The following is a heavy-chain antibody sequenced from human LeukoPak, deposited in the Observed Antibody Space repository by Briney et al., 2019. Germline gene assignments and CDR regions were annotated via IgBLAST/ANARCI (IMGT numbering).Heavy chain of an antibody. CDR2: ISSSSSYI. CDR1: GFTLSGHS. D-gene: IGHD4/OR15-4a*01. Sequence: GGSLRLSCVVSGFTLSGHSINWVRQAPGKGLEWVSSISSSSSYIYYTDSVKGRFTISRDNAKNSLLLQMNSLSAEDTAVYYCARDVDYANPRHDYWGQGTLVTVSS. V-gene: IGHV3-21*01. J-gene: IGHJ4*02. CDR3: ARDVDYANPRHDY.